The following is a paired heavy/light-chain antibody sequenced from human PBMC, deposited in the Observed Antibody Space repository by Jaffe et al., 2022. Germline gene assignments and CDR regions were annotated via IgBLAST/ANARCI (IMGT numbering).Light chain of an antibody. CDR3: MQALQTPPT. J-gene: IGKJ4*01. CDR2: LGS. Sequence: DIRMTQSPLSLPVTPGEPASISCRSSQSLLHSSGLNYLDWYLQKPGQSPQLLIYLGSNRASGVPDRFSGSGSGTDFTLKISRVEAEDVGVYFCMQALQTPPTFGGGTKVEIK. V-gene: IGKV2-28*01. CDR1: QSLLHSSGLNY.
Heavy chain of an antibody. V-gene: IGHV3-23*01. D-gene: IGHD3-10*02. J-gene: IGHJ6*03. Sequence: EVQLLESGGGLVQPGGSLRLSCAASGFTFSSNVMRWVRQSPSKGLEWVSTISDSGDRTFYTDSVKGRFTISRDNSKNTLYLQLNSLRAEDTAIYYCAKCSGRNNYMDVWGKGTTVTVSS. CDR2: ISDSGDRT. CDR1: GFTFSSNV. CDR3: AKCSGRNNYMDV.